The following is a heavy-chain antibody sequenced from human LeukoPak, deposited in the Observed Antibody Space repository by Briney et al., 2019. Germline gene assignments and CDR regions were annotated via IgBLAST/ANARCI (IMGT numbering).Heavy chain of an antibody. CDR2: ISGSSHYT. D-gene: IGHD4-17*01. J-gene: IGHJ4*03. CDR3: ARVTLYGESALDY. Sequence: GGSLRLSCAASGFTFSDHYMSWIRQAPGKGLEWVSYISGSSHYTNTADSVKGRFTISRDNAKNSLYLQMNSLRTEDTAVYYCARVTLYGESALDYWGQGTTVTVSS. V-gene: IGHV3-11*06. CDR1: GFTFSDHY.